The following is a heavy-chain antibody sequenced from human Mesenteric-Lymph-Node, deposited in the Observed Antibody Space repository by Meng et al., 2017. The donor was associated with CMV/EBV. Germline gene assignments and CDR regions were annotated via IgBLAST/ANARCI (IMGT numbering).Heavy chain of an antibody. CDR1: GGSISSSSYY. D-gene: IGHD4-11*01. CDR3: ARYSNYPYYFYEMDV. J-gene: IGHJ6*02. Sequence: SETLSLTCTVSGGSISSSSYYWGWIRQPPGKGLEWIGSIYYSGSTYYNPSLKSRVTISVDTSKNQFSLSLTSVTAADTAVYYCARYSNYPYYFYEMDVWGRGTTVTVSS. CDR2: IYYSGST. V-gene: IGHV4-39*07.